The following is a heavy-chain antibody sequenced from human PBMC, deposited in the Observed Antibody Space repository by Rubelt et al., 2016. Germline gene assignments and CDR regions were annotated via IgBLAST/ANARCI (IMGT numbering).Heavy chain of an antibody. V-gene: IGHV3-48*03. D-gene: IGHD6-19*01. CDR3: ARVHPKSIAVANDAFDI. J-gene: IGHJ3*02. CDR2: ISSSGSTI. Sequence: APGKGLEWVSYISSSGSTIYYADSVKGRFTISRDNAKNSLYLQMNSLRAEDTAVYYCARVHPKSIAVANDAFDIWGQGTMVTVSS.